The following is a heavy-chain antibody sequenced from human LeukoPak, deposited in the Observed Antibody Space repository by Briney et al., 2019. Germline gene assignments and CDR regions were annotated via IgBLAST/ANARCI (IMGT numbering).Heavy chain of an antibody. Sequence: GGSLRLSCVASGFTFNKNWMHWVRQAPGKGLVWVSRIQGDGSNTNYADSVKGRFSISRDNAKNTVYLQMTSLWAEDTGTYYCSRGTSAGGPISPFDFWGQGTVVTVSS. CDR3: SRGTSAGGPISPFDF. V-gene: IGHV3-74*01. CDR2: IQGDGSNT. D-gene: IGHD4-23*01. J-gene: IGHJ4*02. CDR1: GFTFNKNW.